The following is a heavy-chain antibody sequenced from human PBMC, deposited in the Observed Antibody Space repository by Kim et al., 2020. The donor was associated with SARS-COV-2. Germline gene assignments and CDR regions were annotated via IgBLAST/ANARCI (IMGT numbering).Heavy chain of an antibody. CDR1: GFTFSSYD. CDR3: ARDKERKWFGESGGMDV. V-gene: IGHV3-13*04. D-gene: IGHD3-10*01. Sequence: GGSLRLSCAASGFTFSSYDMHWVRQATGKGLEWVSAIGTAGDTYYPGSVKGRFTISRENAKNSLYLQMNSLRAGDTAVYYCARDKERKWFGESGGMDVWGQGTTVTVSS. J-gene: IGHJ6*02. CDR2: IGTAGDT.